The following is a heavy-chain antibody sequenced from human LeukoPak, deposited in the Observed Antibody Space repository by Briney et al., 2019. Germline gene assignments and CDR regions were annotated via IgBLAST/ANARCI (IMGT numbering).Heavy chain of an antibody. D-gene: IGHD6-19*01. J-gene: IGHJ6*02. CDR2: ISAYSGNT. CDR3: AREIAVAGDYYYYYGMDV. Sequence: ASVTVSCKASDYTFTSYGISWVRQAPGQGLEWLGWISAYSGNTNYAQKLQGRVTMTTDTSTSTAYMELRSLRFDDTAVYYCAREIAVAGDYYYYYGMDVWGQGTTVTVSS. CDR1: DYTFTSYG. V-gene: IGHV1-18*01.